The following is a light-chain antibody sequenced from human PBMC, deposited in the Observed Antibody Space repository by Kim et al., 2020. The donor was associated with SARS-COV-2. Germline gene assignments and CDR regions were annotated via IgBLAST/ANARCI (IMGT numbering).Light chain of an antibody. V-gene: IGKV3-11*01. CDR2: DAS. Sequence: SPGGRATHPCRARQSVSSYLAWYQQTPGQAPRLLLHDASNRATRIQARFIGSGSGTDFTLTIRSLGPEDGAVYYCQQRSNWPLLTFGGGTKVDIK. CDR1: QSVSSY. CDR3: QQRSNWPLLT. J-gene: IGKJ4*01.